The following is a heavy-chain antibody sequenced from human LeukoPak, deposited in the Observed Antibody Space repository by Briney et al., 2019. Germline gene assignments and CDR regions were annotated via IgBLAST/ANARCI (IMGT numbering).Heavy chain of an antibody. V-gene: IGHV4-59*01. Sequence: KPSETLSLTCIVSGGSIGSYYWSWIRQPPGKGLEWIGHIYYSGSTDYNPSLRSRVTISVDTSKNQFSLRLRSVTAADTAVYYCARDRSDGSGYYGYYFDYWGQGTLVSVSS. CDR2: IYYSGST. D-gene: IGHD3-22*01. CDR1: GGSIGSYY. CDR3: ARDRSDGSGYYGYYFDY. J-gene: IGHJ4*02.